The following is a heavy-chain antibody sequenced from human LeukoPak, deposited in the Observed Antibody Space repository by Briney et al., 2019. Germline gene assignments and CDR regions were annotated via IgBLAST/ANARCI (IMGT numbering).Heavy chain of an antibody. V-gene: IGHV4-59*01. Sequence: SETLSLTCTVSGGSISSYYWSWIRQPPGKRLEWIGYIYFSGSTNYNPSLESRVTISVDTSKNQFSLKLSSVTAADTAVYYCARSGVLRYFDWLHNWFDPWGQGTLVTVSS. D-gene: IGHD3-9*01. CDR1: GGSISSYY. CDR3: ARSGVLRYFDWLHNWFDP. CDR2: IYFSGST. J-gene: IGHJ5*02.